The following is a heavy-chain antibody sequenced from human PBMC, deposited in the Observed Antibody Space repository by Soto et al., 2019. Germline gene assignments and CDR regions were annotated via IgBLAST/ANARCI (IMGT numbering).Heavy chain of an antibody. CDR1: GGSINYNSYY. D-gene: IGHD2-2*01. CDR2: IFYTGTT. Sequence: SETLSLTCSVSGGSINYNSYYWGWVRQPPGKGLEWVGGIFYTGTTYYSPSLKDRVTISVDTSKNSFSLNLTSVTAADTAVYFCARLVVVAPVANAWGQGTLVTVSS. J-gene: IGHJ5*02. CDR3: ARLVVVAPVANA. V-gene: IGHV4-39*02.